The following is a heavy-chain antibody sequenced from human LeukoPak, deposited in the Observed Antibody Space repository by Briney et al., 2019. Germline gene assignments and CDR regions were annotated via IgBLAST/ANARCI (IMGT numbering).Heavy chain of an antibody. Sequence: ASVKVSCKASGYTFTSYGISWVLQAPGQGLEWMGWISAYNGNTNYAQKLQGRVTMTTDTSTSTAYMELRSLRSDDTAVYYCARWDPYYYYMDVWGKGTTVTVSS. CDR3: ARWDPYYYYMDV. D-gene: IGHD1-26*01. CDR2: ISAYNGNT. J-gene: IGHJ6*03. V-gene: IGHV1-18*01. CDR1: GYTFTSYG.